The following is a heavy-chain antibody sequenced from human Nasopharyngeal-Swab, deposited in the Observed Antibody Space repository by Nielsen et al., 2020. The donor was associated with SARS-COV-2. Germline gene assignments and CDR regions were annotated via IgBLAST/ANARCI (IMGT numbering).Heavy chain of an antibody. Sequence: VRQAPGKGLEWVSSISSSSSYIYYADSVEGRFTISRDSAKNSLFLQMNSLRAEDTAVYYCAKPLKNYYDSSGPYDGFNIWGQGTLVTVSS. CDR2: ISSSSSYI. D-gene: IGHD3-22*01. J-gene: IGHJ3*02. CDR3: AKPLKNYYDSSGPYDGFNI. V-gene: IGHV3-21*06.